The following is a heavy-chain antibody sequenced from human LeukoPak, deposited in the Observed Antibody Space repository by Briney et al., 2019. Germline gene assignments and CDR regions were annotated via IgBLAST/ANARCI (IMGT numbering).Heavy chain of an antibody. Sequence: PSETLSLTCTVSGGSISSYYWSWIRQPAGKGLEGIGRIYTSGSTNYNASLKSRVSMSVDTSKNQFSLKLSSVTAAATAVFYCARENSGSYREFDYWGQGTLVTVSS. CDR1: GGSISSYY. D-gene: IGHD1-26*01. V-gene: IGHV4-4*07. J-gene: IGHJ4*02. CDR2: IYTSGST. CDR3: ARENSGSYREFDY.